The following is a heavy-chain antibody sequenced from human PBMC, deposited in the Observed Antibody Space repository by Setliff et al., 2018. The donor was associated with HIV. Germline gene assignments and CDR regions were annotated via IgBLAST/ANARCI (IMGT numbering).Heavy chain of an antibody. D-gene: IGHD3-10*01. V-gene: IGHV4-61*02. J-gene: IGHJ3*02. Sequence: SETLSLTCTVSGGSFSSGSYYWSWIRQSAGKGLEWIGRIYTSGSANYNPSLKSRVTISVDTSKNQFSLKLSSVTAADTAVYYCAREGGKLWFGELLYAFDIWGQGTMVTVSS. CDR1: GGSFSSGSYY. CDR3: AREGGKLWFGELLYAFDI. CDR2: IYTSGSA.